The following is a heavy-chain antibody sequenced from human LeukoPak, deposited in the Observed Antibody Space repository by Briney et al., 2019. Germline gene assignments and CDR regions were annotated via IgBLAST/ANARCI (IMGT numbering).Heavy chain of an antibody. D-gene: IGHD3-3*01. CDR2: INPSGGST. Sequence: VSVKVSCKASGYTFTSYYMHWVRQAPGQGLEWMGIINPSGGSTSYAQKFQGRVTMTRDTSTSTVYMELSSLRSEDTAVYYCARDIVEAIFGVVRWFDPWGQGTLVTVSS. J-gene: IGHJ5*02. CDR3: ARDIVEAIFGVVRWFDP. CDR1: GYTFTSYY. V-gene: IGHV1-46*01.